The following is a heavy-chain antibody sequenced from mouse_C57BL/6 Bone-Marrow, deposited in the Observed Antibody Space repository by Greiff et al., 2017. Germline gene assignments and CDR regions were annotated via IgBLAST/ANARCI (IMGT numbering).Heavy chain of an antibody. Sequence: EVQLVESGPELVKPGASVKIPCKASGYTFPDYNMDWVKQSHGKSLEWIGDINPNNGGTIYNQKFKGKATLTVDKSSSTAYMELRSLTSEDTAVYYCARQDYGSSPYFDYWGQGTTLTVSS. CDR3: ARQDYGSSPYFDY. V-gene: IGHV1-18*01. CDR1: GYTFPDYN. CDR2: INPNNGGT. D-gene: IGHD1-1*01. J-gene: IGHJ2*01.